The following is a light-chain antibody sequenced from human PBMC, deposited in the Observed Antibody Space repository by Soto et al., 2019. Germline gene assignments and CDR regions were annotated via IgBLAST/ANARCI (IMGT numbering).Light chain of an antibody. CDR2: DIS. V-gene: IGKV3D-15*01. CDR1: QSVSSN. J-gene: IGKJ4*01. Sequence: EIVMTQSPATLSVSPGERATLSCRASQSVSSNLAWYQQKPGRAPSLLIYDISARATGIPTRFSGRGSGTEFTLTISSLQSEDFAVYYCQQYNDWPLTFGGGTKVEIK. CDR3: QQYNDWPLT.